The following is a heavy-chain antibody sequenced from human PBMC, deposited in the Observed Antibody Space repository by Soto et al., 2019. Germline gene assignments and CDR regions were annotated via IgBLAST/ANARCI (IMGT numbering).Heavy chain of an antibody. Sequence: GGSLSLSCTVSGFTFRNYAMSWVRQAPGKGLEWVSTTDLGGDVTYHADSVKGRFTISRDNSKSTLYLQMTNLRAEDTAVYYCAKHYYASGTYYNPDNYWGQGTLVTVSS. D-gene: IGHD3-10*01. CDR2: TDLGGDVT. V-gene: IGHV3-23*01. J-gene: IGHJ4*02. CDR1: GFTFRNYA. CDR3: AKHYYASGTYYNPDNY.